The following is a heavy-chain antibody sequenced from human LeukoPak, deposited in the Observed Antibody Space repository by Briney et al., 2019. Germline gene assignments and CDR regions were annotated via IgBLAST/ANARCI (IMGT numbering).Heavy chain of an antibody. CDR2: IIPIFGTA. J-gene: IGHJ4*02. V-gene: IGHV1-69*13. D-gene: IGHD5-18*01. CDR3: ARESTWIQPFDY. CDR1: GGTFSSYA. Sequence: SVKVSCKASGGTFSSYAISWVRQAPGQGLEWMGGIIPIFGTANYAQKFQGRVTITADESTSTVYMELSSLRSEDTAVYYCARESTWIQPFDYWGQGTLVTVSS.